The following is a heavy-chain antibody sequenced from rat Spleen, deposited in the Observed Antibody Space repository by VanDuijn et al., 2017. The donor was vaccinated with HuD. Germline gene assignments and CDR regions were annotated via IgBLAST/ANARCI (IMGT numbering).Heavy chain of an antibody. CDR1: GFTFNNYW. D-gene: IGHD1-3*01. Sequence: EVQLVESGGGLVQPGRSLKLSCVASGFTFNNYWMTWIRQAPGKGLEWVASITNTDGNTYYPDSVKGRFTISRDDAKSTLYLQMDSLRSEDAATYYCSTQHYGSPGGFAYWGQGTLVTVSS. J-gene: IGHJ3*01. CDR3: STQHYGSPGGFAY. CDR2: ITNTDGNT. V-gene: IGHV5-31*01.